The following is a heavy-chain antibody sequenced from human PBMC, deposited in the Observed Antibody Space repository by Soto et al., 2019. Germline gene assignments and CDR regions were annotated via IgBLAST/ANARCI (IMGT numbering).Heavy chain of an antibody. J-gene: IGHJ6*02. CDR1: GGTFSSYA. Sequence: QVQLVQSGAEVKKPGSSVKVSCKASGGTFSSYAISWVRQAPGQGLEWMGGIMPIFGTANYAQKFQGRVTITADKSTSTAYMELSSQRSEDTAVYYCARVNKQLGYYYGMDVWGQGTKVTVSS. CDR3: ARVNKQLGYYYGMDV. D-gene: IGHD6-6*01. V-gene: IGHV1-69*06. CDR2: IMPIFGTA.